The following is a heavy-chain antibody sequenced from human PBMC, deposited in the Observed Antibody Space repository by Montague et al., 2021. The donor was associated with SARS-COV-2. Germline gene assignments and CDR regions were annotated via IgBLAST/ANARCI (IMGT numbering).Heavy chain of an antibody. V-gene: IGHV4-59*01. D-gene: IGHD2-21*01. CDR3: ARVEGVIGGITHFDY. Sequence: SETLSLTCTVSGASMRSYYWTWVRQSPGKGLEWIGYTYYSGSTSXAPSLKSRLTMTVDMSAKQVSLTLMSVTAADSAVYYCARVEGVIGGITHFDYWGQGFLVSVSS. J-gene: IGHJ4*02. CDR2: TYYSGST. CDR1: GASMRSYY.